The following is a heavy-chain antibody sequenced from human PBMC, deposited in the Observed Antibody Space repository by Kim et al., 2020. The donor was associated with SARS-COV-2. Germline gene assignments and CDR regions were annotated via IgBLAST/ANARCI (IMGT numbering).Heavy chain of an antibody. Sequence: GESLKISCKGSGYSFTSYWISWVRQMPGKGLEWMGRIDPSDSYTNYSPSFQGHVTISADKSISTAYLQWSSLKASDTAMYYCAGVYDYVWGSSYDYGMDVWGQGTTVTVSS. D-gene: IGHD3-16*01. CDR1: GYSFTSYW. J-gene: IGHJ6*02. CDR3: AGVYDYVWGSSYDYGMDV. V-gene: IGHV5-10-1*01. CDR2: IDPSDSYT.